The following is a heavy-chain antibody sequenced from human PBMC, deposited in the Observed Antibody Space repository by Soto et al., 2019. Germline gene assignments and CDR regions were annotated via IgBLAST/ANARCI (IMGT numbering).Heavy chain of an antibody. Sequence: EVQLVESGGGLVQPGESLRLSCAVSGLTVSSNYMTWVRQAPGKGLEWVSVIYSGGSTYYADSVKGRFTISRDNSKTTLNLQMNSLRAEDTAVYYCARDAIAVAGTGGFDYWGQGTLVTISS. CDR2: IYSGGST. D-gene: IGHD6-19*01. CDR1: GLTVSSNY. V-gene: IGHV3-66*01. CDR3: ARDAIAVAGTGGFDY. J-gene: IGHJ4*02.